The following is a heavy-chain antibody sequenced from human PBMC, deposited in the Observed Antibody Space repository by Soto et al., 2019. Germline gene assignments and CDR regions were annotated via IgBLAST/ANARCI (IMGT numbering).Heavy chain of an antibody. Sequence: SETLSLTCTVSGGSISSGGYYWSWIRQHPGKGLEWIGYIYYSGSTYYNPSLKSRVTISVDTSKNQFSLKLSSVTAADTAVYYCARVPLWFGELNFDYWGQGTLVTSPQ. CDR3: ARVPLWFGELNFDY. V-gene: IGHV4-31*03. CDR2: IYYSGST. D-gene: IGHD3-10*01. J-gene: IGHJ4*02. CDR1: GGSISSGGYY.